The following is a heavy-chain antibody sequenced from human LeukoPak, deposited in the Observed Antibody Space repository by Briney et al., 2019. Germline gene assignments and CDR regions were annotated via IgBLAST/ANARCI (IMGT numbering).Heavy chain of an antibody. CDR2: ISTYNGNT. J-gene: IGHJ3*02. CDR1: GYTFTSYG. D-gene: IGHD3-22*01. Sequence: GASVKVSCKASGYTFTSYGISWVRQAPGQGLEWMGLISTYNGNTNYAQKLQGRVSITADKSTSTAYMELSSLRSGDTAVYYCAREGYYDSSDYYADGAFDIWGQGTMVTVSS. V-gene: IGHV1-18*01. CDR3: AREGYYDSSDYYADGAFDI.